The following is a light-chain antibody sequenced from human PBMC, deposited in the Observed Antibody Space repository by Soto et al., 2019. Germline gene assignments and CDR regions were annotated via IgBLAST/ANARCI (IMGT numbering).Light chain of an antibody. CDR1: QNIDNW. J-gene: IGKJ4*01. CDR2: RAS. V-gene: IGKV1-5*03. Sequence: DIQMTQSPYTLSASVGDRVTITCRASQNIDNWLAWYQQKPGQPHKLLIYRASSLETGGPSKFSGSGSGPVFILNISNLLCDNSATYYCQEYSSYFGGGTKVEIK. CDR3: QEYSSY.